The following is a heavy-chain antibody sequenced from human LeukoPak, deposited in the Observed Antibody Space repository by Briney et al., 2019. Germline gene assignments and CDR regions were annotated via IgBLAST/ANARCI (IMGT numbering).Heavy chain of an antibody. J-gene: IGHJ4*02. CDR3: ARDSGSGFPRYYFDY. Sequence: GSSLRLSCAASGFTFSSYAMHWVRQAPGKGLEWVAVISYDGSNKYYADSVKGRFTISRDNSKNTLYLQMNSLRAEDTAVYYCARDSGSGFPRYYFDYWGQGTLVTVSS. V-gene: IGHV3-30*04. CDR1: GFTFSSYA. D-gene: IGHD3-22*01. CDR2: ISYDGSNK.